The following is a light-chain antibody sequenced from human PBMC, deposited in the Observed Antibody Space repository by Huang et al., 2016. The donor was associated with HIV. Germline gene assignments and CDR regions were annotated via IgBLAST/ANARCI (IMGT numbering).Light chain of an antibody. CDR1: QNIGNK. CDR3: QQYNNWPPWT. CDR2: DTY. V-gene: IGKV3-15*01. Sequence: EVVMTQSPANLSVSPGERATLSCRASQNIGNKLAWYQQKPGQAPKLLIHDTYTRASGVPPRFSGSGSGTEFTLSINSPQSEDSAIYYCQQYNNWPPWTFGQGTKVDIK. J-gene: IGKJ1*01.